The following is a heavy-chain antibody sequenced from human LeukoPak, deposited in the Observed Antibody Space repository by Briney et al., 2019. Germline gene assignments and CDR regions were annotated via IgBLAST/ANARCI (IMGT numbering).Heavy chain of an antibody. Sequence: GGSLRLSCAASGFTFSSYAMSWVRQAPGKGLEWVSVIYSGGSTYYADSVKGRFTISRDNSKNTLYLQMNSLRAEDTAVYYCARDPVTTPYYYYGMDVWGQGTTVTVSS. CDR3: ARDPVTTPYYYYGMDV. CDR2: IYSGGST. D-gene: IGHD4-11*01. CDR1: GFTFSSYA. V-gene: IGHV3-66*01. J-gene: IGHJ6*02.